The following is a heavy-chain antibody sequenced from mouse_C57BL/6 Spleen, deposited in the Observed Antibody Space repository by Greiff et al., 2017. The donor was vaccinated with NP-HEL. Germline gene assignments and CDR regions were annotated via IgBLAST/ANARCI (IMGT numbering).Heavy chain of an antibody. CDR2: IYPRSGNT. D-gene: IGHD1-1*01. V-gene: IGHV1-81*01. CDR1: GYTFTSYG. Sequence: VQLVESGAELARPGASVKLSCKASGYTFTSYGISWVKQRTGQGLEWIGEIYPRSGNTYYNEKFKGKATLTADKSSSTAYMELRSLTSEDSAVYFCARRGLTPTVPFDYWGQGTTLTVSS. J-gene: IGHJ2*01. CDR3: ARRGLTPTVPFDY.